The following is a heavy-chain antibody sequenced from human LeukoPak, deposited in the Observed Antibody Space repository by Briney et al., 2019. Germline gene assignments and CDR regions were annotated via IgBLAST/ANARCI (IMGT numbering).Heavy chain of an antibody. V-gene: IGHV3-21*01. J-gene: IGHJ4*02. CDR2: IRSHSSYI. CDR1: GFTFSSYS. Sequence: GGSLRLSCAASGFTFSSYSMNWVRQAPGKGLEWVSSIRSHSSYIYYADSVKGRFTISSDNAKNSLYLQMNSLRAEDTAVYYCARDGYCSGGSCYKGRFDYWGQGTLVTVSS. D-gene: IGHD2-15*01. CDR3: ARDGYCSGGSCYKGRFDY.